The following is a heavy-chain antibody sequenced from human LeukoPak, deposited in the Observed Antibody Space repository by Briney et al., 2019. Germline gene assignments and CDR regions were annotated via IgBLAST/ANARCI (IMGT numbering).Heavy chain of an antibody. CDR2: INHSGST. CDR1: GGSFSGYY. D-gene: IGHD3-10*01. Sequence: SETLSLTCAVYGGSFSGYYWSWIRQPPGKGLEWIGQINHSGSTNYNPSLKSRVTISVDTSKNQFSLKLSSVTAADTAVYYCARGSPRYYYGSASHYSWVTYYFDYWGQGTLVTVYS. CDR3: ARGSPRYYYGSASHYSWVTYYFDY. V-gene: IGHV4-34*01. J-gene: IGHJ4*02.